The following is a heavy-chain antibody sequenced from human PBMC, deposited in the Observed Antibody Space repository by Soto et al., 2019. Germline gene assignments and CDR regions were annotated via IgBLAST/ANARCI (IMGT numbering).Heavy chain of an antibody. J-gene: IGHJ5*02. CDR1: GFSPSNARMG. V-gene: IGHV2-26*01. CDR3: ARIEYSSSRFDP. CDR2: IFSKDEK. Sequence: SGPTLVNPTATLTLTCTVSGFSPSNARMGVSWIRQPPGKALEWLAHIFSKDEKSYSTSLKSRLTISKDTSKSQVVLTMTNMDPVDTATYYCARIEYSSSRFDPWGQGTLVTVSS. D-gene: IGHD6-6*01.